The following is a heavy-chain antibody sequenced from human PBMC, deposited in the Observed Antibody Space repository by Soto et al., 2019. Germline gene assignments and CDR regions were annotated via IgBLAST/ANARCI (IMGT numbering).Heavy chain of an antibody. CDR2: INHSGST. CDR3: ARDWYYYYGMDV. Sequence: SETLSLTCAVYGGSFSGYYWNWIRQPPGKGLEWIGEINHSGSTNYNPSLKSRVTISADTSKNQFSLKLSSVTAADTAVYYCARDWYYYYGMDVWGQGTTVS. CDR1: GGSFSGYY. D-gene: IGHD3-9*01. V-gene: IGHV4-34*01. J-gene: IGHJ6*02.